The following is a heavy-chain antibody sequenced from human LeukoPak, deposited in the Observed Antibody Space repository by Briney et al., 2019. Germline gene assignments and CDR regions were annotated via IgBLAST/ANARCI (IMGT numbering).Heavy chain of an antibody. J-gene: IGHJ3*01. V-gene: IGHV1-2*02. Sequence: ASVKVSCKAFGYSFTGYHLHWVRQAPRQGLEWMGWVNPKTGGTNSARKFQGRVTMTRDTSSNTVNMELSRLTSDDTAVYYCAREFSSKLEWLAYVTGDDAFDVWGQGTMITVS. CDR2: VNPKTGGT. CDR3: AREFSSKLEWLAYVTGDDAFDV. D-gene: IGHD3-3*01. CDR1: GYSFTGYH.